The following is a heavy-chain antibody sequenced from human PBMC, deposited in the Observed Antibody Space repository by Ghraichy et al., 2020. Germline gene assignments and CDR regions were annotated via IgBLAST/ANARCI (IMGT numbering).Heavy chain of an antibody. J-gene: IGHJ4*02. CDR3: AKEGSELLWFGEPGYYFDY. V-gene: IGHV3-23*01. CDR2: ISGSGGST. D-gene: IGHD3-10*01. Sequence: GGSLRLSCAASGFTFSSYAMSWVRQAPGKGLEWVSAISGSGGSTYYADSVKGRFTISRDNSKNTLYLQMNSLRAEDTAVYYCAKEGSELLWFGEPGYYFDYWGQGTLVTVSS. CDR1: GFTFSSYA.